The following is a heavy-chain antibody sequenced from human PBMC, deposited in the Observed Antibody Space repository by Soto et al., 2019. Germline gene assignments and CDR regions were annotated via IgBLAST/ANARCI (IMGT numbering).Heavy chain of an antibody. V-gene: IGHV3-23*05. CDR3: AKHHRGDGFGVDF. J-gene: IGHJ4*02. D-gene: IGHD3-10*01. Sequence: EVQLFDSGGGLVQPGQSLRLSCVASGFTFTTFGMSCVRPAPGKSLEWVSGIDSNGGYTYYADSVKSRFTIARDNSRNTLYRQVNSLSVEDTALYYCAKHHRGDGFGVDFWGRGSLVTVSS. CDR1: GFTFTTFG. CDR2: IDSNGGYT.